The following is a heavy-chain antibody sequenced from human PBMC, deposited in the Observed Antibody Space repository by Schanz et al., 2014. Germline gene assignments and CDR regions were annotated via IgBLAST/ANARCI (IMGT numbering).Heavy chain of an antibody. J-gene: IGHJ3*02. CDR1: GFNFSSYS. CDR3: ARVALPGYSSPRDAFDI. V-gene: IGHV3-21*01. Sequence: EVQLVESGGGVVQPGGSLRLSCAASGFNFSSYSLNWVRQAPGKGLEWVSSISYGTSYIYYAESVKGRFTISRDNAKNSLYLQMNGLRAEDTAVYYCARVALPGYSSPRDAFDIWGQGTMVTVSS. CDR2: ISYGTSYI. D-gene: IGHD5-18*01.